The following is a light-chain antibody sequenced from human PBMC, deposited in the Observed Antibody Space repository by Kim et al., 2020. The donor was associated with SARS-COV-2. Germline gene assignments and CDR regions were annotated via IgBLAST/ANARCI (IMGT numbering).Light chain of an antibody. V-gene: IGKV1-5*03. Sequence: SASIGDRVTITCRASKSISAWLAWYQKKRGKATKLLIHKASDLKSGVPSRFSGSGYGTEFTLTISSLQPEDSATYYCHQYASYPLTFGGGTKLEI. CDR1: KSISAW. CDR3: HQYASYPLT. CDR2: KAS. J-gene: IGKJ4*01.